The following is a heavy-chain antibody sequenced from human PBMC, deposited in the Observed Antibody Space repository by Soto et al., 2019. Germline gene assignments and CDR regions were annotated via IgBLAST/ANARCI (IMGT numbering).Heavy chain of an antibody. J-gene: IGHJ5*02. D-gene: IGHD3-16*01. CDR1: GGSFSGYY. V-gene: IGHV4-34*01. CDR2: INHSGST. Sequence: SETLSLTCAVYGGSFSGYYWSWIRQPPGKGLEWIGEINHSGSTNYNPSLKSRVTISVDTSKNQFSLKLSSVTAADTAVYYCARVGGLPLGHWFDPWGQGTLVTVSS. CDR3: ARVGGLPLGHWFDP.